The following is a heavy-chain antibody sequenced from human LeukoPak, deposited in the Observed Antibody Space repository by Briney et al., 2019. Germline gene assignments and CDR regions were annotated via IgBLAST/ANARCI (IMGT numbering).Heavy chain of an antibody. CDR2: INTNTGNP. CDR3: ARSEYWNVMYYFDY. J-gene: IGHJ4*01. CDR1: GYTFTSYA. D-gene: IGHD1-1*01. Sequence: ASVKVSCKASGYTFTSYAMNWVRQAPGQGLEWMGWINTNTGNPTYAQGFTGRFVFSLDTSVSTAYLQISSLKAEDTAVYYCARSEYWNVMYYFDYWGQGTLVTVSS. V-gene: IGHV7-4-1*02.